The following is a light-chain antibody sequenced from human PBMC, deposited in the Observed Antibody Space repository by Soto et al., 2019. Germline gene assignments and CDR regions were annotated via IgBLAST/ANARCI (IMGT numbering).Light chain of an antibody. CDR1: SSDIGAY. CDR3: GSYAASNIFL. Sequence: QSALTQPASASGSPGQSVTFSCTGTSSDIGAYVSWYQHHPGKAPKLVISEVNNRPSGVSDRFSGSKSGNTASLTVSGLQAEDEADYYCGSYAASNIFLFGAGTKLTVL. V-gene: IGLV2-8*01. CDR2: EVN. J-gene: IGLJ2*01.